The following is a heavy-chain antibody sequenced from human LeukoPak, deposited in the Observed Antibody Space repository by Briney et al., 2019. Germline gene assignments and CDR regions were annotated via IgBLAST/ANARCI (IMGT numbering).Heavy chain of an antibody. J-gene: IGHJ4*02. CDR2: ISGSDGYT. CDR3: AKQDTSMDYFDY. V-gene: IGHV3-23*01. D-gene: IGHD5-18*01. CDR1: GFTFSSYA. Sequence: GGSLRLSCVASGFTFSSYALSWVRQAPGKGLDCVSVISGSDGYTYYADSVKGRFTISRDNSKNTLYLQMNSLRAEDTAIYYCAKQDTSMDYFDYWGRGTLVSVSS.